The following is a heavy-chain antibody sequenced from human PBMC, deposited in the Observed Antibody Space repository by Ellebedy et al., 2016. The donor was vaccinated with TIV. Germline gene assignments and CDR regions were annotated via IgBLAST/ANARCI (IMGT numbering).Heavy chain of an antibody. J-gene: IGHJ2*01. CDR3: ARDGAYNYDTYWYFDL. CDR2: ISTGSRNI. CDR1: GFTFSNSN. Sequence: GESLKISCEASGFTFSNSNLNWVRQAPGKGLEWVSYISTGSRNICYADSVKGRFTISRDNAKNSLYLHMNSLRDEDTAVYYCARDGAYNYDTYWYFDLWGRGTLVTVSS. V-gene: IGHV3-48*02. D-gene: IGHD5-18*01.